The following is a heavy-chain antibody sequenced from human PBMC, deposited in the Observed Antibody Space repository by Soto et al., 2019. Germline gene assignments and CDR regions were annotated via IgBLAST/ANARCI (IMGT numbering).Heavy chain of an antibody. D-gene: IGHD2-2*01. J-gene: IGHJ4*02. Sequence: QVQLVESGGGVVQPGRSLRLSCAASGFTFSSYGMHWVRQAPGKGLEWVAVISYDGSNKYYADSVKGRFTISRDNSKNTLYLQMNSLRAEGTAVYYCAKDTLGYCSSTSCYVPDYWGQGTLVTVSS. V-gene: IGHV3-30*18. CDR3: AKDTLGYCSSTSCYVPDY. CDR1: GFTFSSYG. CDR2: ISYDGSNK.